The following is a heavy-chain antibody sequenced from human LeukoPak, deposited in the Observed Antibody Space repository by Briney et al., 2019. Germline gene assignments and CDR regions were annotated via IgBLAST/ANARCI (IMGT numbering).Heavy chain of an antibody. Sequence: GGSLRLSCAASGFTFSSYAMHWVRQAPGKGLEWVAVISYDGSNKYYADSVKGRFTISRDNYKNTLYLQMNSLRAEDTAVYYCARGTGLLLWFGELFSAFDIWGQGTMVTVSS. CDR3: ARGTGLLLWFGELFSAFDI. CDR2: ISYDGSNK. CDR1: GFTFSSYA. V-gene: IGHV3-30*04. D-gene: IGHD3-10*01. J-gene: IGHJ3*02.